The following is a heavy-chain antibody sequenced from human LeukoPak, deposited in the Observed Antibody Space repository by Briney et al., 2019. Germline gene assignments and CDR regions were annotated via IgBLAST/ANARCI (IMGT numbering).Heavy chain of an antibody. D-gene: IGHD2-15*01. J-gene: IGHJ3*02. V-gene: IGHV3-20*04. Sequence: PGGSLRLSCAASGSTFDDYGMSWVRQAPGKGLEWVSGINWNGGSTGYADSVKGRFTISRDNAKNSLYLQMNSLRAEDTALYYCARGKYQISIFCSAGSCYPGAFDIWGQGTMGTVSS. CDR1: GSTFDDYG. CDR2: INWNGGST. CDR3: ARGKYQISIFCSAGSCYPGAFDI.